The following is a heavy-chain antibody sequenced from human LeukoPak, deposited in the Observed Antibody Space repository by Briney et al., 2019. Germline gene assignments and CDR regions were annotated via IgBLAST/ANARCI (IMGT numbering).Heavy chain of an antibody. V-gene: IGHV4-59*12. CDR1: GGSISSYY. D-gene: IGHD3-10*01. CDR3: AKDEAPWWYGLGSYYNPGGY. J-gene: IGHJ4*02. CDR2: IYYSGST. Sequence: SETLSLTCTVSGGSISSYYWSWIRQPPGKGLEWIGYIYYSGSTNYNPSLKSRVTISVDTSKNQFSLKLSSVTAADTAVYYCAKDEAPWWYGLGSYYNPGGYWGQGTLVTVSS.